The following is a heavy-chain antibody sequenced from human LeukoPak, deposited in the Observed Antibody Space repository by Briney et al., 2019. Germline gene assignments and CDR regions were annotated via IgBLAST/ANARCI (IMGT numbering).Heavy chain of an antibody. CDR3: ASMPSTEIYYFYYMDV. CDR1: RFTFSSYT. Sequence: GGSLRLSCADSRFTFSSYTMDWVRQAPGKGLEWVSGISANAVSTYYADSVKGRFTISRDNSKNTLYLHMDRLGTEDTAVYYCASMPSTEIYYFYYMDVWGKGTTVTVSS. J-gene: IGHJ6*03. V-gene: IGHV3-23*01. D-gene: IGHD2-2*01. CDR2: ISANAVST.